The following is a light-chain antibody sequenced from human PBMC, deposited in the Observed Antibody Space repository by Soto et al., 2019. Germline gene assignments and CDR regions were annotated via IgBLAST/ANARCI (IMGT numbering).Light chain of an antibody. J-gene: IGKJ5*01. V-gene: IGKV3D-20*02. CDR2: GAS. Sequence: EIVLTQSPGTLSLSPGERATLSCRASQSVSSTYLAWYQQKPGQAPRLLIYGASSRATGIPDRFRGTGSGTDFTLTISSLEPEDFAVYYCQQRNNWPPTFGQGTRLEIK. CDR3: QQRNNWPPT. CDR1: QSVSSTY.